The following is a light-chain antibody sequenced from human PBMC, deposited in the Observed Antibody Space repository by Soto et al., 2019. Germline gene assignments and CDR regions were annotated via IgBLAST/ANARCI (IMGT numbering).Light chain of an antibody. Sequence: SVLTQPPSASGTPGQRVNISCSGSSSNIGSNTVNWYQQLPGTAPKLLIYSNNQRPSGVPDRFSGSKSGTSASLAISGLQSEDEADYYCAAWDDSLNGRVFGTGTKVTVL. CDR1: SSNIGSNT. CDR3: AAWDDSLNGRV. V-gene: IGLV1-44*01. CDR2: SNN. J-gene: IGLJ1*01.